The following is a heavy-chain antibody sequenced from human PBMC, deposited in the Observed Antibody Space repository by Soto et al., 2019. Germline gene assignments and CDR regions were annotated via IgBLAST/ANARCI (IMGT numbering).Heavy chain of an antibody. CDR3: AGDGVAAAPPTDYGMDV. Sequence: QVQLVQSGAEVKKPGSSVKVSCKASGGTFSSYTISWVRQAPGQGLEWMGRIIPILGIANYAQQFQGRVTTSASKSTGTTCVGLGGLGSEDTAVYYCAGDGVAAAPPTDYGMDVWGQGGTVTVSS. CDR2: IIPILGIA. J-gene: IGHJ6*02. V-gene: IGHV1-69*08. D-gene: IGHD6-13*01. CDR1: GGTFSSYT.